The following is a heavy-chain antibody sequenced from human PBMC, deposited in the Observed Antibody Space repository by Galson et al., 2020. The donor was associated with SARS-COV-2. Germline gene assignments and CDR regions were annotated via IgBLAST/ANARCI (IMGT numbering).Heavy chain of an antibody. J-gene: IGHJ4*02. CDR3: ARLLTRYDSSGYYFDY. CDR2: IYYSGST. CDR1: GGSISSTGYY. Sequence: SQTLSLTCPVSGGSISSTGYYWSWIRQPPGKGLAWLGYIYYSGSTFYNPSLKSRVTISVDTSKNQFSLKLSSVTAADTAVYYCARLLTRYDSSGYYFDYWGQGTLVSVSS. D-gene: IGHD3-22*01. V-gene: IGHV4-30-4*01.